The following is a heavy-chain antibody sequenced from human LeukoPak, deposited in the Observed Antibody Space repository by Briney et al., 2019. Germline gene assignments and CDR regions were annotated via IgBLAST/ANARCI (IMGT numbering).Heavy chain of an antibody. Sequence: SETLSLTCSVSNASIISSSYYWGWIRQPPGKGLEWIGSIYYRGRTYYNPSLKIRVTISADTSKNQCSLNLNSVTASDTAVYYCARQKILDDNYDSSGYYVDQWGQGSLVTVSS. CDR3: ARQKILDDNYDSSGYYVDQ. J-gene: IGHJ4*02. CDR2: IYYRGRT. CDR1: NASIISSSYY. V-gene: IGHV4-39*01. D-gene: IGHD3-22*01.